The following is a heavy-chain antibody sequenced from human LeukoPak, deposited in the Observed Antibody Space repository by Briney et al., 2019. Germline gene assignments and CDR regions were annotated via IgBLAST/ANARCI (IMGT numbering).Heavy chain of an antibody. V-gene: IGHV3-21*01. CDR1: GFTFSSYS. CDR2: ISSSSSSYI. CDR3: ARFAAGGSYYYYMDV. D-gene: IGHD6-25*01. J-gene: IGHJ6*03. Sequence: GGSLRLSCAASGFTFSSYSMNWVRQAPGKGLEWVSSISSSSSSYIYYADSVKGRFTISRDNAKNSLYLQMNSLRAEDTAVYYCARFAAGGSYYYYMDVWGKGTTVTVSS.